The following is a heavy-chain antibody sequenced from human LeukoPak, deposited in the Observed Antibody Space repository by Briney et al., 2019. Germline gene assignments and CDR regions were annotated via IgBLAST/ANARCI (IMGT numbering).Heavy chain of an antibody. J-gene: IGHJ4*02. V-gene: IGHV4-34*01. D-gene: IGHD6-13*01. CDR3: ARGFFGQQLKIGEGDSFDY. Sequence: PGGSLRLSCAASGFTFSSYAMHWVRQPPGKGLEWIGEINHSGSTNYNPSLKSRVTISVDTSKNQFSLKLSSVTAADTAVYYCARGFFGQQLKIGEGDSFDYWGQGTLVTVSS. CDR2: INHSGST. CDR1: GFTFSSYA.